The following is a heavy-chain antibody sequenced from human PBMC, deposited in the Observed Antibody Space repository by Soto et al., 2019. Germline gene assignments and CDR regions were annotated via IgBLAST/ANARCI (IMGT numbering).Heavy chain of an antibody. V-gene: IGHV1-18*01. D-gene: IGHD1-7*01. J-gene: IGHJ5*02. CDR2: ISAYNGNT. CDR3: ARDRGITGTFRALQDWFDP. Sequence: ASVKVSCKASGYTFTSYGISWVRQAPGQGLEWMGWISAYNGNTNYAQKLQGRVTMTTDTSTSTAYMELRSLRSDDTAVYYCARDRGITGTFRALQDWFDPWGQGTLVTVS. CDR1: GYTFTSYG.